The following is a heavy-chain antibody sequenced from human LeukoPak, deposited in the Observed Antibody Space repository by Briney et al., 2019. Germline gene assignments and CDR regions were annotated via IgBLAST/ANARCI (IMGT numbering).Heavy chain of an antibody. CDR3: ARTRQAGGLYYYYYMDV. CDR1: GFTFSSYA. J-gene: IGHJ6*03. CDR2: ISYDGSNK. D-gene: IGHD3/OR15-3a*01. V-gene: IGHV3-30*04. Sequence: GGSLRLSCAASGFTFSSYAMHWVRQAPGKGLEWVAVISYDGSNKYYADSVKGRFTISRDNSKNTLYLQMNSLRAEDTAVYYCARTRQAGGLYYYYYMDVWGKGTTVTISS.